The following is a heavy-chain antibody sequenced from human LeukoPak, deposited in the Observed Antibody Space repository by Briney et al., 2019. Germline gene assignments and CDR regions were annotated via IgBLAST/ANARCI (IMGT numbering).Heavy chain of an antibody. CDR1: GFTFTTYW. CDR2: INQDGTEK. Sequence: QPGGSLRLSCAASGFTFTTYWMTWARQAPGKGLEWVANINQDGTEKYYVDSVKGRFNISRDNAKNSLDLQMNSLRVEDTAVYYCAKVAKYYYGSETYYFFEHWGQGTPVTASS. D-gene: IGHD3-10*01. V-gene: IGHV3-7*01. CDR3: AKVAKYYYGSETYYFFEH. J-gene: IGHJ4*02.